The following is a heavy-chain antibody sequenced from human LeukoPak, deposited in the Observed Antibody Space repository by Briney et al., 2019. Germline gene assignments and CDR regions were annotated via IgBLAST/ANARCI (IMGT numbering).Heavy chain of an antibody. Sequence: GESLKLSCKGSGYSFTSYWISWMRQMPGKGLEWMGRIDPSDSYTNYSPSFQGHVTISADKSISTAYLQWSSLKASDTAMYYCARHCSSTSCYAHYYYGMDVWGQGTTVTVSS. V-gene: IGHV5-10-1*01. D-gene: IGHD2-2*01. CDR1: GYSFTSYW. J-gene: IGHJ6*02. CDR3: ARHCSSTSCYAHYYYGMDV. CDR2: IDPSDSYT.